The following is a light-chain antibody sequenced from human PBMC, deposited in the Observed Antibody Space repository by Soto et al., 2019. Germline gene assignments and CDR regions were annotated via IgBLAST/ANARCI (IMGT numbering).Light chain of an antibody. CDR1: VRMSTY. Sequence: DIQLTQSPSSLSASVGDSVTITCRTSVRMSTYLNLYQQKPGKAPKLLIYATSTLQSGAPSRFSGSGFGTDFTLTISSLQPEDFATYYCQQSYDTPRTFGHGTKVDI. V-gene: IGKV1-39*01. CDR3: QQSYDTPRT. CDR2: ATS. J-gene: IGKJ1*01.